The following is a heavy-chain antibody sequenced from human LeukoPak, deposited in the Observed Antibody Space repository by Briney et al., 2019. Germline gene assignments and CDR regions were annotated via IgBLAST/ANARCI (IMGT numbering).Heavy chain of an antibody. D-gene: IGHD3-22*01. CDR1: GFTFSSYA. V-gene: IGHV3-23*01. CDR2: ISGSGGST. J-gene: IGHJ4*02. CDR3: AKDLRDYYDSSGHLY. Sequence: GGSLRLSCAASGFTFSSYAMSWVRQAPGKGLEWVSAISGSGGSTYYADSVKGRFTISRDNSKNTLYLQMNSLRAEDTAVYYCAKDLRDYYDSSGHLYWGQGTLVTVSS.